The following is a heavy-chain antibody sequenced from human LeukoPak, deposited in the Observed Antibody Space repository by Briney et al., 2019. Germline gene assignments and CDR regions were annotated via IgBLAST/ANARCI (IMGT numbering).Heavy chain of an antibody. CDR2: IYSGGST. CDR1: EFSVGSNY. V-gene: IGHV3-66*04. CDR3: ARRGGGVAGTFDY. D-gene: IGHD6-19*01. Sequence: GGSLRLSCAASEFSVGSNYMTWVRQAPGKGLEWVSLIYSGGSTYYADSVKGGFTISRDNSKNTLYLQMNSLRAEDTAVYYCARRGGGVAGTFDYWGQGTLVTVSS. J-gene: IGHJ4*02.